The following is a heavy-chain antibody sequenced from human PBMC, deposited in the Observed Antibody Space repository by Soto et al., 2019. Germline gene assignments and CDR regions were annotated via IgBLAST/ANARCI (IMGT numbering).Heavy chain of an antibody. CDR3: ARTSMQSRGYSYGHGGMDV. CDR1: GYSFTRYW. V-gene: IGHV5-10-1*01. D-gene: IGHD5-18*01. J-gene: IGHJ6*02. CDR2: IDPSDSYT. Sequence: PGESLKISCKGSGYSFTRYWISWVRQLPWKGLEWMGRIDPSDSYTNYSPSFQGHVTISADKSISTAYLQWSSLKASDTAMYYCARTSMQSRGYSYGHGGMDVWGQGTTVTVSS.